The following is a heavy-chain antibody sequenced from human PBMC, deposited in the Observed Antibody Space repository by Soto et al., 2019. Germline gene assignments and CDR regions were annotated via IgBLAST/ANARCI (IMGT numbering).Heavy chain of an antibody. CDR1: GGSISSGDYY. CDR2: IYYSGST. D-gene: IGHD2-15*01. Sequence: QVQLQESGPGLVKPSQTLSLTCTVSGGSISSGDYYWSWIRQPPGKGLEWIGYIYYSGSTYYNPSQKSPVTIHIDTSNNKYTLNLSSVTAADAAKYYCARAVSAATPSDYLSIPGWFDPWGQRTLVTVSS. V-gene: IGHV4-30-4*01. CDR3: ARAVSAATPSDYLSIPGWFDP. J-gene: IGHJ5*02.